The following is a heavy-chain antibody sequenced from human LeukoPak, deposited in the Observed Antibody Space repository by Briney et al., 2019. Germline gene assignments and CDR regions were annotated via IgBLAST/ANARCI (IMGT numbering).Heavy chain of an antibody. CDR2: IIPIFGTA. CDR1: GGTFSSYA. D-gene: IGHD2-2*01. CDR3: ARDRPQPSNIVVVPAALYYMDV. J-gene: IGHJ6*03. V-gene: IGHV1-69*13. Sequence: GASVKVSCKASGGTFSSYAISWVRQAPGQGLERMGGIIPIFGTANYAQKFQGRVTITADESTSTAYMELSSLRSEDTAVYYCARDRPQPSNIVVVPAALYYMDVWGKGTTVTVSS.